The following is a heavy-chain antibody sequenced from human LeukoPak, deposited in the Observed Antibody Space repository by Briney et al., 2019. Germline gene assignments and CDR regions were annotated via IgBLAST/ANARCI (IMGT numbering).Heavy chain of an antibody. Sequence: GASVKVSCKASGYTFTSYGISWVRQAPGQGLEWMGGIIPIFGTANYAQKFQGRVTITADESTSTAYMELSSLRSEDTAVYYCARDGRGAAAGIYYWGQGTLVTVSS. V-gene: IGHV1-69*13. CDR3: ARDGRGAAAGIYY. D-gene: IGHD6-13*01. J-gene: IGHJ4*02. CDR2: IIPIFGTA. CDR1: GYTFTSYG.